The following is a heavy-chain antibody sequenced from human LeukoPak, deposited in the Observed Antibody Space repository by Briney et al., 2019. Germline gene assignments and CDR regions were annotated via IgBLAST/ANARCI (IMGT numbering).Heavy chain of an antibody. J-gene: IGHJ6*02. CDR2: IRYSGST. V-gene: IGHV4-59*01. Sequence: SETLSLTCTVSGGSISSYYWIWIRQPPGKGLEWIGYIRYSGSTNYNPSLKSRVTISVDTSKNQFSLKLSSVTAADTAVYYCARAQLNFLVDFGMDVWGQGTTVTVSS. CDR3: ARAQLNFLVDFGMDV. D-gene: IGHD2-15*01. CDR1: GGSISSYY.